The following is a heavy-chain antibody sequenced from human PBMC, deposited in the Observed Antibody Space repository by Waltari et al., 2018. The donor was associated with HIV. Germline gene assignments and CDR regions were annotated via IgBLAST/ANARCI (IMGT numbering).Heavy chain of an antibody. V-gene: IGHV3-30*03. Sequence: QVQLIEYGGGEVHPGESLRLSCIACGFALSGFGMHWVRQSPGKGLEVLEVSSYEAVKQFYADSVKGRFTIYRDNSRNLLFLKMTSLTHEDTAMYYCARSPTPTKMPYWGQGSRVTVST. CDR1: GFALSGFG. D-gene: IGHD2-2*01. CDR3: ARSPTPTKMPY. CDR2: SSYEAVKQ. J-gene: IGHJ4*02.